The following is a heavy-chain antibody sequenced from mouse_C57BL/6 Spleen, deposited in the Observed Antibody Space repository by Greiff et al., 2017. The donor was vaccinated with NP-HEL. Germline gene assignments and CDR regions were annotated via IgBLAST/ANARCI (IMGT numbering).Heavy chain of an antibody. CDR2: IYPGDGDT. CDR1: GYAFSSSW. J-gene: IGHJ4*01. D-gene: IGHD1-1*01. CDR3: ARWITTVVATDYAMDY. Sequence: VQLQQSGPELVKPGASVKISCKASGYAFSSSWMNWVKQRPGKGLEWIGRIYPGDGDTNYNGKFKGKATLTADISSSTAYMQLSSLTSEDSAVYFCARWITTVVATDYAMDYWGQGTSVTVSS. V-gene: IGHV1-82*01.